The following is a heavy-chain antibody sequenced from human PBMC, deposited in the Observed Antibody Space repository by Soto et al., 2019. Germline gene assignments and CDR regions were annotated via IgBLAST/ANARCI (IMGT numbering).Heavy chain of an antibody. V-gene: IGHV3-30*18. J-gene: IGHJ6*02. CDR2: ISSDGSRK. CDR1: GFTFNSYA. D-gene: IGHD2-2*01. CDR3: AKGQHCSSTSCYFYYYGVDV. Sequence: QVQVVESGGGVVQPGRSLRLSCAASGFTFNSYAMHWVRQAPGKGLEWVAVISSDGSRKYYADSVKGRLTISRDNTKNTLYLQMNSVRAEDAAIYYCAKGQHCSSTSCYFYYYGVDVWGQGTTVAVSS.